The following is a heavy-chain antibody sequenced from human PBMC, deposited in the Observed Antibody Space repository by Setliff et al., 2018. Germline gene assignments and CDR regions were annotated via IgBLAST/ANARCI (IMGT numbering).Heavy chain of an antibody. V-gene: IGHV4-39*01. D-gene: IGHD1-26*01. CDR2: IYYSGST. CDR3: ARHPSSGSYYGGSIFYFDD. J-gene: IGHJ4*02. CDR1: GGSISSGGYY. Sequence: SETLSLTCTVPGGSISSGGYYWSWIRQHPGMGLEWIGYIYYSGSTYHNPSLKTRVTISVDTSKNQFSLKLSFVTAADTAVYYCARHPSSGSYYGGSIFYFDDWGPGILVTVSS.